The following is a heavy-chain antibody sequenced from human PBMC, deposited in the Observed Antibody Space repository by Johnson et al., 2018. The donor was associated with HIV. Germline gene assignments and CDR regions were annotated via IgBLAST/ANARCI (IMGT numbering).Heavy chain of an antibody. CDR2: IRYDGSDK. CDR3: AKPQTGIAVAAHFAFDI. V-gene: IGHV3-30*02. J-gene: IGHJ3*02. CDR1: GFSFSSYG. Sequence: VQLVESGGGVVQPGGSLRLSCVASGFSFSSYGTHWVRQAPGKGLEWVAFIRYDGSDKYYADSVKGRFNISRDNSNNTLYLQVSSLRPEDTGVYYCAKPQTGIAVAAHFAFDIWGQGTMVTVSS. D-gene: IGHD6-19*01.